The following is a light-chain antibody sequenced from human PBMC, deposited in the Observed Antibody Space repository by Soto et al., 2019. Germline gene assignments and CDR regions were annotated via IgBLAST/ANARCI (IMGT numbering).Light chain of an antibody. Sequence: DIQMTQSPSTLSGSVGDRVTITCRASQTISSWLAWYQQKPGKAPKLLIYKASTLKSGVTSRFSGSGSGTEFTLTISSLQPDDFATYHCQHYNSYSEAFGQGTKVELK. CDR1: QTISSW. V-gene: IGKV1-5*03. CDR3: QHYNSYSEA. J-gene: IGKJ1*01. CDR2: KAS.